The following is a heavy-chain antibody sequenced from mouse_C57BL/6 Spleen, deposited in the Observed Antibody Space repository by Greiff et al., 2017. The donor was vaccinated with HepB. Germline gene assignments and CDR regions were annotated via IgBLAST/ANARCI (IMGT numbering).Heavy chain of an antibody. CDR3: ARGPGYFDV. V-gene: IGHV3-6*01. Sequence: EVKLMESGPGLVKPSQSLSHTCSVTGYSITSGYYWNWIRQFPGNKLEWMGYISYDGSNNYNPSLKNRISITRDTSKNQFFLKLNSVTTEDTATYYCARGPGYFDVWGTGTTVTVSS. CDR2: ISYDGSN. CDR1: GYSITSGYY. J-gene: IGHJ1*03.